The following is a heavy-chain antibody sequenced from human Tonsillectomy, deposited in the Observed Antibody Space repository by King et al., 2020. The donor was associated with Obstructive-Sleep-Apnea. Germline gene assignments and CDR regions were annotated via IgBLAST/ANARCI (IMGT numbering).Heavy chain of an antibody. J-gene: IGHJ6*02. CDR2: ISAYNGHT. Sequence: QLVQSGAEVKKPGASVKVSCKASGYTFTNYGITWVRQAPGQGLEWMGWISAYNGHTNYAQKLQGRVTITTDTSTSTTYMELRSLRSDDTAVYYCARVYYYHHGMDVWGQGTTGTVSS. V-gene: IGHV1-18*01. D-gene: IGHD3-10*01. CDR1: GYTFTNYG. CDR3: ARVYYYHHGMDV.